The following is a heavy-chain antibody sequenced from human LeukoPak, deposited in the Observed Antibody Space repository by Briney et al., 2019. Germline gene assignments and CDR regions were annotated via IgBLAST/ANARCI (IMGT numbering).Heavy chain of an antibody. CDR2: MKSKTDGGTT. CDR1: GFTFSNAW. J-gene: IGHJ4*02. V-gene: IGHV3-15*01. Sequence: GGSLRLSCAASGFTFSNAWMSWVRQAPGKGLEWVGRMKSKTDGGTTDYAAPVKGRFTISRDDSKNTLYLQMNSLKPEDTAVYYCTTDRYSLYYFDYWGQGTLVTVSS. D-gene: IGHD2-21*01. CDR3: TTDRYSLYYFDY.